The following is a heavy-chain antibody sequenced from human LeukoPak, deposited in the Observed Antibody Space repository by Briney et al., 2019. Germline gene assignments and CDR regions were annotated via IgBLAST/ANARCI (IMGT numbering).Heavy chain of an antibody. Sequence: SVKVSCKASGGTFSSYAISWVRQAPGQGLEWMGGIIPIFGTANYAQKFQGRVTITADKSTSTAYMELSSLRSEDTAVYYCARGRDGYTIIDYWAREPWSPSPQ. V-gene: IGHV1-69*06. CDR2: IIPIFGTA. J-gene: IGHJ4*02. CDR3: ARGRDGYTIIDY. D-gene: IGHD5-24*01. CDR1: GGTFSSYA.